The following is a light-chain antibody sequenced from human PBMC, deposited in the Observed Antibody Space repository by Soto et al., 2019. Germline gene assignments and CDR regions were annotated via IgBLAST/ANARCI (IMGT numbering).Light chain of an antibody. J-gene: IGLJ2*01. CDR2: EVN. CDR3: SSYAGSNNFVV. V-gene: IGLV2-8*01. CDR1: SSDVGGYNY. Sequence: QSALTQPPSAPGSPGQSVTISCTGTSSDVGGYNYVSWYQQHPGKAPKLMIYEVNKRPSGVPDRFSGSKSGNTASLTVSRLQTEDEADYFCSSYAGSNNFVVFGGGTKLTVL.